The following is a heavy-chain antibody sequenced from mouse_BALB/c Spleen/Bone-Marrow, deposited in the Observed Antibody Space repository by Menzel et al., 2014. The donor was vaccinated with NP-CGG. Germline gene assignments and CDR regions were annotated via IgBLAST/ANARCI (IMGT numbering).Heavy chain of an antibody. CDR1: GFNIKDTY. CDR2: IDPAIFT. V-gene: IGHV14-3*02. Sequence: EVKLQESGAELVKPGASVKLSCTASGFNIKDTYLHWVKQRPEQGLDWIGRIDPAIFTKYDPKFQGKATITADTSSNTAYLHLSSLTSGDTAVYYCASYRYGWYFDVWGAGTTVTVSS. CDR3: ASYRYGWYFDV. D-gene: IGHD2-14*01. J-gene: IGHJ1*01.